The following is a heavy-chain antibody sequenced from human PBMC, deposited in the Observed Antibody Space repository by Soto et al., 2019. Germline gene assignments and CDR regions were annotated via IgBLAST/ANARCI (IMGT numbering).Heavy chain of an antibody. V-gene: IGHV6-1*01. CDR1: GDSVSSNSAA. CDR3: VRVETGTTIAFDI. Sequence: SQTLSLTCDISGDSVSSNSAAWNWITQSPSRGLEWLGRTYYRSKWYNDYAVSVKSRITINPDTSKNQFSLQLNSVTPDDTAVYYCVRVETGTTIAFDIWGQGTMETVSS. CDR2: TYYRSKWYN. D-gene: IGHD1-1*01. J-gene: IGHJ3*02.